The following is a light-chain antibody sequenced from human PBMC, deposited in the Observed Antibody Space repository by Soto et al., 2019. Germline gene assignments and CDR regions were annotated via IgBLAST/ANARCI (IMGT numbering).Light chain of an antibody. Sequence: QLVLTQPPSASGTPGQRVAISCSGSNSNIGRNTVHWYQQLPGTAPKLLIYGNNVRPSGVPDRFSGSKSGTSASLAISGLQSEDEADYYCAAWDDSLNGVIFGGGTKLTVL. V-gene: IGLV1-44*01. J-gene: IGLJ2*01. CDR1: NSNIGRNT. CDR3: AAWDDSLNGVI. CDR2: GNN.